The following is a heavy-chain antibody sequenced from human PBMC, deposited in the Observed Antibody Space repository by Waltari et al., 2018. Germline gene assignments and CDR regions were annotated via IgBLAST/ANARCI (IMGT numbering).Heavy chain of an antibody. J-gene: IGHJ2*01. CDR2: ISSVSNTI. V-gene: IGHV3-48*04. D-gene: IGHD3-3*01. Sequence: EVQLVESGGGLVQPGGSLRLSCAASGFTFSNYGMNWVRQAPGKGFDWISYISSVSNTIYYAASVKGRFTISRDNAKNSLYLQMNSLRAEDTAVYYCASYYDFWSGYQGYWYFDLWGRGTLVTVSS. CDR3: ASYYDFWSGYQGYWYFDL. CDR1: GFTFSNYG.